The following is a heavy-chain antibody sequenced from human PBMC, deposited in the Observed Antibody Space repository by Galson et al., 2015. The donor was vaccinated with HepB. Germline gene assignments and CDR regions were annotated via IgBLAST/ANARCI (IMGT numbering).Heavy chain of an antibody. D-gene: IGHD5-24*01. CDR3: ATTPEMATIAAYYFDY. CDR1: GGTFSSYA. Sequence: SVKVSCKASGGTFSSYAISWVRQAPGQGLEWMGGIIPIFGTANYAQKFQGRVTITADKSTSTAYMELSSLRSEDTAVYYCATTPEMATIAAYYFDYWGQGTLVTVSS. J-gene: IGHJ4*02. CDR2: IIPIFGTA. V-gene: IGHV1-69*06.